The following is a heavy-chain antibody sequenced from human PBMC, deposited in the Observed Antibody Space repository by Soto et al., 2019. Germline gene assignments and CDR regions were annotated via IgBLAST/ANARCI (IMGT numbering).Heavy chain of an antibody. J-gene: IGHJ5*02. CDR2: IYTGGSA. CDR1: GFTVSSDY. Sequence: GGSLRLSCAASGFTVSSDYMSWVRQAPGKGLEWVSVIYTGGSAYYADSVKGRFTFSRDNSKNTLYLQMNSLRAEDTAVYYCARAYGGNPALFDPWGQGTLVTVSS. D-gene: IGHD4-17*01. CDR3: ARAYGGNPALFDP. V-gene: IGHV3-53*01.